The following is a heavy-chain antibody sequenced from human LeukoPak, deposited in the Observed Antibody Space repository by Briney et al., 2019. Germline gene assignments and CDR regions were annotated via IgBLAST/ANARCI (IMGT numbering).Heavy chain of an antibody. CDR3: ARGASTVTTNDAFDI. D-gene: IGHD4-17*01. J-gene: IGHJ3*02. CDR2: IYYSGST. CDR1: GGSIGSYY. V-gene: IGHV4-59*12. Sequence: SETLSLTCIVSGGSIGSYYWSWIRQPPGKGLEWIGHIYYSGSTDYNPSLRSRVTISVDTSKNQFSLRLSSVTAADTAVYYCARGASTVTTNDAFDIWGQGTMVTVSS.